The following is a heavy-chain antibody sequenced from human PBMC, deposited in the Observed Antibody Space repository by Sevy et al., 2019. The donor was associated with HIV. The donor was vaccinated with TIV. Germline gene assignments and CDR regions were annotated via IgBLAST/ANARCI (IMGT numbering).Heavy chain of an antibody. CDR3: GKEASEYSYSDY. CDR1: GFTFSNYA. V-gene: IGHV3-23*01. J-gene: IGHJ4*02. CDR2: ISGSAHRT. D-gene: IGHD5-18*01. Sequence: GGSLRLSCAASGFTFSNYAMSWVRQTPGKGLEWVSAISGSAHRTYYTDSVKGRFTISRDNSKNMLFLQMNSLRAEDTAVYYCGKEASEYSYSDYWGQGTLVTVSS.